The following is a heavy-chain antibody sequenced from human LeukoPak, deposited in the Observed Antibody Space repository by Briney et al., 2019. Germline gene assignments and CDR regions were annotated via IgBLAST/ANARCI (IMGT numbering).Heavy chain of an antibody. V-gene: IGHV5-51*01. CDR3: AKGYSRVDY. J-gene: IGHJ4*02. Sequence: GESLKISCQASGYFFTSYWIGWVRQMPGKGQEWMGIINPSDSDTRYSPSFQGQVTISADKSISTVYLQWSSLKASDTAKYYCAKGYSRVDYWGQGTLVTVSS. CDR2: INPSDSDT. D-gene: IGHD5-12*01. CDR1: GYFFTSYW.